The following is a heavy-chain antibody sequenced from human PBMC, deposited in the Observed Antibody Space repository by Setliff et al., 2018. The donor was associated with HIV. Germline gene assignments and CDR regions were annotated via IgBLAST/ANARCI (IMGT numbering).Heavy chain of an antibody. CDR2: IKEDGSEK. J-gene: IGHJ4*02. V-gene: IGHV3-7*01. D-gene: IGHD3-22*01. CDR3: ARDVLAYYYDSSGYSYFDY. Sequence: QSGGSLRLSCAGSGFTFSNYWMNWVRQAPGKGLEWVANIKEDGSEKYYVDSVKGRFTISRDNAKNSLYLQMNSLRAEDTAVYYCARDVLAYYYDSSGYSYFDYWGQGTLVTVSS. CDR1: GFTFSNYW.